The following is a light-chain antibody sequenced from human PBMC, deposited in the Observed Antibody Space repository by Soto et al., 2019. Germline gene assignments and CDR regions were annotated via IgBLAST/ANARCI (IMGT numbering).Light chain of an antibody. CDR2: DTS. Sequence: DIQLTQSTSSLSASVGDSVTITCRASQGIRYRLNWYQQKPGEAPKVLIYDTSNLQSGVPPRFSGSGSGTDFALTISSLQPEDFATYYCHQTAGSLTWTFGQGTRVEAK. J-gene: IGKJ1*01. CDR3: HQTAGSLTWT. CDR1: QGIRYR. V-gene: IGKV1-39*01.